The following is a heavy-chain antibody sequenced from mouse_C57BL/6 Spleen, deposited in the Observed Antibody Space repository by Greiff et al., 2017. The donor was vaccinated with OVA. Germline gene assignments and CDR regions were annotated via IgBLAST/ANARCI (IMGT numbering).Heavy chain of an antibody. J-gene: IGHJ4*01. CDR1: GFNIKDYY. V-gene: IGHV14-1*01. CDR3: TSYDDDAGYAMDY. D-gene: IGHD2-4*01. CDR2: IDPEDGDT. Sequence: VQLQQSGAELVRPGASVKLSCTASGFNIKDYYMHWVKQRPEQGLEWIGRIDPEDGDTEYATKFQGKATMTADTSSNTAYLQLSSLTSEDTAVYYCTSYDDDAGYAMDYWGQGTTVTVSS.